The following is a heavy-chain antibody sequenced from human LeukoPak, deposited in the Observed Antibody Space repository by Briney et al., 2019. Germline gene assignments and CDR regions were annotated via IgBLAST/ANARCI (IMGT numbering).Heavy chain of an antibody. CDR2: IYHSGST. CDR1: GGSISSGGYS. V-gene: IGHV4-30-2*01. Sequence: SETLSLTCAVSGGSISSGGYSWSWIRQPPGKGLEWIGYIYHSGSTYYNPSLKSRVTISVDRSKNQFSLKLSSVTAADTAVYYCASTYYYDSSPVPARIHTTGDYWGQGTLVTVSS. CDR3: ASTYYYDSSPVPARIHTTGDY. J-gene: IGHJ4*02. D-gene: IGHD3-22*01.